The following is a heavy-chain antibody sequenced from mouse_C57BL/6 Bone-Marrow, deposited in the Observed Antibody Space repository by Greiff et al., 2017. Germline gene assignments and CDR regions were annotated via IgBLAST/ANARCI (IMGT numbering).Heavy chain of an antibody. J-gene: IGHJ1*03. D-gene: IGHD2-4*01. Sequence: QVQLQQPGTELVKPGASVKLSCKASGYTFTSYWMHWVKQRPGQGLAWIGNINPSNGGTNYNEKFKSKATLTVDKSSSTAYMQLSSLTSEDSAVYYWARGLLYYDYDVRWYFEVWGTGTTVTVSS. V-gene: IGHV1-53*01. CDR2: INPSNGGT. CDR3: ARGLLYYDYDVRWYFEV. CDR1: GYTFTSYW.